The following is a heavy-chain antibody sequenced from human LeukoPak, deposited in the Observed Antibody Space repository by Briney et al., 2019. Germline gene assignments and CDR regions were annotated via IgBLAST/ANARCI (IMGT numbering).Heavy chain of an antibody. Sequence: GGSLRLSCAASGFTFSTYAMSWVHQAPGKGLEWVSVINGSGVDTYYADSVRGRFTISRDNSKNTLFLQMNSLRADDTGIYYCANSSSGSYQPNWFDPWGQGTLVTVSS. J-gene: IGHJ5*02. CDR3: ANSSSGSYQPNWFDP. V-gene: IGHV3-23*01. D-gene: IGHD3-10*01. CDR2: INGSGVDT. CDR1: GFTFSTYA.